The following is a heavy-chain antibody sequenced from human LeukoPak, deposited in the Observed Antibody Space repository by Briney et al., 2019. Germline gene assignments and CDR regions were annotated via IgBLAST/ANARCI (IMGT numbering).Heavy chain of an antibody. J-gene: IGHJ5*02. D-gene: IGHD3-10*01. CDR2: IYGSGST. V-gene: IGHV4-4*07. CDR1: GGSIRSY. CDR3: ARDSGTTGEVKFDP. Sequence: SETLSLTCTVSGGSIRSYWSWVRQPAGKGLEWIGRIYGSGSTDYNPSLKSRVTMSIDTSKNQFSLNLISVTAADTTVYYCARDSGTTGEVKFDPWGQGTLVTVSS.